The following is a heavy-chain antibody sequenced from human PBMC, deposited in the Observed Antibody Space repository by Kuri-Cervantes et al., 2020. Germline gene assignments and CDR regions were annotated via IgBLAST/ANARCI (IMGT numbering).Heavy chain of an antibody. J-gene: IGHJ5*02. Sequence: SETLSLTCAVSGDSISSGNWWSWVRQPPGKGLEWIGEIYHSGSTNYNPSLKSRVTISVDKSKNQFSLKLSSVTAADTAVYYCARAVPALNWFDPWGQGTLVTVSS. CDR1: GDSISSGNW. CDR2: IYHSGST. CDR3: ARAVPALNWFDP. V-gene: IGHV4-4*02. D-gene: IGHD2-2*01.